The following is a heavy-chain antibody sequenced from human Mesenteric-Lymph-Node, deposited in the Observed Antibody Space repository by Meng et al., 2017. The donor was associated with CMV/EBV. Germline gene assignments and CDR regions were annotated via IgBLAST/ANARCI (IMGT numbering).Heavy chain of an antibody. V-gene: IGHV3-30*02. CDR3: AKDGGAAAYYGMDV. CDR1: GFAMNTNY. Sequence: GGSLRLSCEASGFAMNTNYMSWVRQAPGKGLEWVAFIRYDGSNGYFPESVKGRFTISRDNSKTTVYLQMNSLRAEDTAVYYCAKDGGAAAYYGMDVWGQGTTVTVSS. D-gene: IGHD6-13*01. CDR2: IRYDGSNG. J-gene: IGHJ6*02.